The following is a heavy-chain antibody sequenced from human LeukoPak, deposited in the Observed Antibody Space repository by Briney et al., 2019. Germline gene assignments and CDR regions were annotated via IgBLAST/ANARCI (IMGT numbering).Heavy chain of an antibody. J-gene: IGHJ4*02. CDR1: GFTFSSYA. CDR2: ISGSGGST. V-gene: IGHV3-23*01. D-gene: IGHD3-10*01. Sequence: GGSLRLSCAASGFTFSSYAMSWVRQAPGKGLEWASAISGSGGSTYYADSVKGRFTISRDNSKNTLYLQMNSLRAEDTAVYYCAKDLKSGSYYSVFDYWGQGTLVTVSS. CDR3: AKDLKSGSYYSVFDY.